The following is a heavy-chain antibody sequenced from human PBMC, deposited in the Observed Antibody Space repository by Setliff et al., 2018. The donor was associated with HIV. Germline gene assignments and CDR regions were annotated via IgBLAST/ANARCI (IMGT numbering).Heavy chain of an antibody. Sequence: PGGSLRLSCATSGFTFNSAWMTWVRQGPGKGLEWVGRIRSDGTLDYAAPVKGRFTISRDDSKNTLYLQMNSLKIEDTAVYYCAKDRGCSVWGQGTLVTVSS. V-gene: IGHV3-15*01. CDR1: GFTFNSAW. D-gene: IGHD2-15*01. CDR2: IRSDGTL. J-gene: IGHJ4*02. CDR3: AKDRGCSV.